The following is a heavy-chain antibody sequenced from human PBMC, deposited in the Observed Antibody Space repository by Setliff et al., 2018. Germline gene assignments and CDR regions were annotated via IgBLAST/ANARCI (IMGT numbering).Heavy chain of an antibody. CDR1: GLSYSNDW. CDR2: IYVGGST. J-gene: IGHJ6*02. D-gene: IGHD1-1*01. CDR3: ARQSGFGGHNLKDGAFYGMDV. Sequence: PGGSLRLSCTASGLSYSNDWVSWVRQAPGKGLEWVSVIYVGGSTFYTDSVRGRFTISSDNSKNTLYLQMHSLRVEDTGVYYCARQSGFGGHNLKDGAFYGMDVWGQGTTVTVSS. V-gene: IGHV3-66*04.